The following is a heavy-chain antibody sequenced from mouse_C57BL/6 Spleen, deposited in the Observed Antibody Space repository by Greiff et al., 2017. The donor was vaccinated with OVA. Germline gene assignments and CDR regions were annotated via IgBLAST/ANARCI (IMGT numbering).Heavy chain of an antibody. CDR1: GFTFSDYY. CDR3: ARAGSSPYYAMDY. CDR2: INYDGSST. J-gene: IGHJ4*01. D-gene: IGHD1-1*01. V-gene: IGHV5-16*01. Sequence: EVKVVESEGGLVQPGSSMKLSCTASGFTFSDYYMAWVRQVPEKGLEWVANINYDGSSTYYLDSLKSRFIISRDNAKNILYLQMSSLKSEDTATYYCARAGSSPYYAMDYWGQGTSVTVSS.